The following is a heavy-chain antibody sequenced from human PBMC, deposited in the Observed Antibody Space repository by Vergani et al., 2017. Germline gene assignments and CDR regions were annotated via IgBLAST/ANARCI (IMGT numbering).Heavy chain of an antibody. J-gene: IGHJ4*02. CDR2: ISGSGGST. V-gene: IGHV3-23*04. Sequence: QLVESGGGWVQPGGSLRLSCVVSGFDFSSYIMNWVRQAPGKGLEWVSAISGSGGSTYYADSVKGRFTISRDNSKNTLYLQMNSLRAEDTAVYYCAKDRAPLAGYWGQGTLVTVSS. CDR3: AKDRAPLAGY. CDR1: GFDFSSYI.